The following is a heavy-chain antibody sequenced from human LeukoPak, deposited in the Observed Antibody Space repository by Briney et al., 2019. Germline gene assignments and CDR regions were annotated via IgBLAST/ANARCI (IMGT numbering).Heavy chain of an antibody. CDR2: IYPGDSDT. V-gene: IGHV5-51*01. D-gene: IGHD6-19*01. J-gene: IGHJ5*02. Sequence: GESLKISCKGSGYSFTSYWIGWVRQMPGKGLEWMGIIYPGDSDTRYSPSFQGQVTISRGNSKHTLYLQMNSLRAEDTAVYYCANTDKGQWHPSYWFDPWGQGTLVTVSS. CDR1: GYSFTSYW. CDR3: ANTDKGQWHPSYWFDP.